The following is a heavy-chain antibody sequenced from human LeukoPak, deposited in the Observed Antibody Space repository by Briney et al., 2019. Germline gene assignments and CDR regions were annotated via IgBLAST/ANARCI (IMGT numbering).Heavy chain of an antibody. CDR3: ARALSSSWYPPHWFDP. Sequence: PSETLSLTCTVSGGSISSSSYYWGWIRQPPGKGLEWIGSIYYSGSTYYNPSLESRVTISVDTSKNQFSLKLSSVTAADTAVYYCARALSSSWYPPHWFDPWGQGTLVTVSS. J-gene: IGHJ5*02. CDR1: GGSISSSSYY. V-gene: IGHV4-39*01. D-gene: IGHD6-13*01. CDR2: IYYSGST.